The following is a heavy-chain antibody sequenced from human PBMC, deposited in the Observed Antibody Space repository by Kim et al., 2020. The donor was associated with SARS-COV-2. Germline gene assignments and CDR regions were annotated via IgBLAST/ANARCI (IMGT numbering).Heavy chain of an antibody. D-gene: IGHD5-12*01. CDR2: IFHSGTT. V-gene: IGHV4-59*13. CDR1: GGAISSYY. CDR3: ARDLPHTSGNSSYAYGMDV. Sequence: SETLSLTCSVSGGAISSYYWSWIRQPPEKGLEWIGYIFHSGTTKYNPSLKNRVSISVDTSKNQFSLRLTSVTAADTAVYYCARDLPHTSGNSSYAYGMDVWGQGTTVIVS. J-gene: IGHJ6*02.